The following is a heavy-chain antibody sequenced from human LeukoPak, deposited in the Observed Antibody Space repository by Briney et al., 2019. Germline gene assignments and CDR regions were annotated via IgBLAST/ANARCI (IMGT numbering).Heavy chain of an antibody. Sequence: GGSLRLSCAASGFSFSNYAMNWVRQAQGKGLEWVSTSGTGGNTYYTDSVKGRFSISRDNSKNTLYLQMNSLRAEDTAIYYCAKSYLQIVTLTALYFDSWGQGALVTVSS. CDR3: AKSYLQIVTLTALYFDS. J-gene: IGHJ4*02. V-gene: IGHV3-23*01. CDR2: SGTGGNT. D-gene: IGHD2-21*02. CDR1: GFSFSNYA.